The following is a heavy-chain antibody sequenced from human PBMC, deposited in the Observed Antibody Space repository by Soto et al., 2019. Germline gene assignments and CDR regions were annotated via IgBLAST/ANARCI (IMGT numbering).Heavy chain of an antibody. CDR1: GFTFRDYY. CDR3: ARAVNWNEFDP. D-gene: IGHD1-1*01. CDR2: IHSSGSTI. V-gene: IGHV3-11*01. J-gene: IGHJ5*01. Sequence: PVGSLRLSCAASGFTFRDYYMSWIRQAPGKGLEWISYIHSSGSTIYYADSVKGRFTISRDNAKNSLYLQMNSLRAEDTAIYYCARAVNWNEFDPWGQGTLVTVSS.